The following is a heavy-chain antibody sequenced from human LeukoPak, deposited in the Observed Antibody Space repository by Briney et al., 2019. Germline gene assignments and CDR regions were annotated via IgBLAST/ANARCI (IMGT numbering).Heavy chain of an antibody. CDR2: INPNSGGT. CDR1: GYTFTGYY. D-gene: IGHD2-21*01. Sequence: ASVKVSCKASGYTFTGYYMHWVRQAPGQGLEWMGWINPNSGGTNYAQKFQGRVTMTRDTSISTAYMELSRLRSDDTAVYYCARVGIVVVIGEYWFDPWGQGTLVTVSS. CDR3: ARVGIVVVIGEYWFDP. V-gene: IGHV1-2*02. J-gene: IGHJ5*02.